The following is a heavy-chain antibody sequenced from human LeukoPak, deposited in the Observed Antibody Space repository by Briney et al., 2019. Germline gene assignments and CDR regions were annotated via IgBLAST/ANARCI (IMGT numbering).Heavy chain of an antibody. V-gene: IGHV3-23*01. CDR1: GFTFSSYA. Sequence: GGSLRLSCAASGFTFSSYAMSWVRQAPGKGLERVSAISGSGGSTYYADSVKGRFTISRDNSKNTLYLQMNSLRAEDTAVYYCAEVVDCSGGSCYSDNWFDPWGQGTLVTVSS. J-gene: IGHJ5*02. CDR3: AEVVDCSGGSCYSDNWFDP. CDR2: ISGSGGST. D-gene: IGHD2-15*01.